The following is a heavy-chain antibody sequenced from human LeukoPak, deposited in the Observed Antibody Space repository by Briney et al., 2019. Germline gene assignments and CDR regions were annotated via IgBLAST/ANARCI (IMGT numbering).Heavy chain of an antibody. V-gene: IGHV1-46*01. CDR1: GYSFTNYY. CDR3: ARDHRVTTSSGWFDP. J-gene: IGHJ5*02. Sequence: EASVKVSCKASGYSFTNYYMHWVRQAPGQGLEWVGVINPSGGSTGYAQKFQGRVSMITDTSTSTVYMELSSLRSEDTAVYYCARDHRVTTSSGWFDPWGQGTLVTVSS. CDR2: INPSGGST. D-gene: IGHD4-17*01.